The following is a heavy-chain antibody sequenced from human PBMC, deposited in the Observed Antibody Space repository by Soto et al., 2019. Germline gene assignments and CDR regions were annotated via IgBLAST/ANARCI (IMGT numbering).Heavy chain of an antibody. D-gene: IGHD3-22*01. CDR3: ARGRVRYYDSSGYSNFDY. CDR1: GFTFGSYA. CDR2: ISYDGSNK. J-gene: IGHJ4*02. Sequence: GGSLRLSCAASGFTFGSYAMHWVRQAPGKGLEWVAVISYDGSNKYYADSVKGRFTISRDNSKNTLYLQMNSLRAEDTAVYYCARGRVRYYDSSGYSNFDYWGQGTLVTVSS. V-gene: IGHV3-30-3*01.